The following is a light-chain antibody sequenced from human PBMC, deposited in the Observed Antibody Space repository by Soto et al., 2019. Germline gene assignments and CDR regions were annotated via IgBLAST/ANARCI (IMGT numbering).Light chain of an antibody. CDR1: SSNIGSNY. J-gene: IGLJ3*02. CDR3: AAWDDSLSGPV. CDR2: RNN. V-gene: IGLV1-47*01. Sequence: QSVLTQPPSASGTPGQRVTISCSGSSSNIGSNYVYWYQQLPGTAPKLLIYRNNQRPSGVTDRFSGSKSGTSASLAISGLRSEDEAEYYCAAWDDSLSGPVFGGGTKVTVL.